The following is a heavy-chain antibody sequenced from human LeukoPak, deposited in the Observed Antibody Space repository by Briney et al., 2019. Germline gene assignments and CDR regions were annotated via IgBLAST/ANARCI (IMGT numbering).Heavy chain of an antibody. CDR2: ISYDGSNK. V-gene: IGHV3-30-3*01. Sequence: GGSLRLSCAASGFTFSSYAMHWVRQAPGKGLEWVAVISYDGSNKYYADSVKGRFTISRDNSKNTLYLQMNSLRAEDTAVYYCAKDLRFLEWLLSPGMDVWGKGTAVTVSS. J-gene: IGHJ6*04. CDR1: GFTFSSYA. D-gene: IGHD3-3*01. CDR3: AKDLRFLEWLLSPGMDV.